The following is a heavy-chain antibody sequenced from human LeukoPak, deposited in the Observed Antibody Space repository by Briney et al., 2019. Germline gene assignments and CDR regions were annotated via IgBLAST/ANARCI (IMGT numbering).Heavy chain of an antibody. D-gene: IGHD5-18*01. V-gene: IGHV4-59*01. J-gene: IGHJ6*03. Sequence: SETLSLTCTVSGSSISSYYWSWIRQPPGKGLEWTGYIYYSGSTNYNPSLKSRVTISVDTSKNQFSLKLSSVTAADTAVYYCARVWRDTVNYYYMDVWGKGTTVTVSS. CDR1: GSSISSYY. CDR2: IYYSGST. CDR3: ARVWRDTVNYYYMDV.